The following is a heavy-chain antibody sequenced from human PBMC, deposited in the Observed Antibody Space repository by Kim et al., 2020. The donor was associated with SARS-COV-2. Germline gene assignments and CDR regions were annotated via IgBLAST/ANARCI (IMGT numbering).Heavy chain of an antibody. CDR1: GFTFSSYG. Sequence: GGSLRLSCAASGFTFSSYGMHWVRQAPGKGLEWVAVISYDGSNKYYADSVKGRFTISRDNSKNTLYLQMNSLRAEDTAVYYCAKDLGDSSGYVYYYYGM. D-gene: IGHD3-22*01. J-gene: IGHJ6*01. CDR2: ISYDGSNK. CDR3: AKDLGDSSGYVYYYYGM. V-gene: IGHV3-30*18.